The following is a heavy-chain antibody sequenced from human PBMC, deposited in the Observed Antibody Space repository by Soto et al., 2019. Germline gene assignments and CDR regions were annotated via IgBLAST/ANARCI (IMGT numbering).Heavy chain of an antibody. J-gene: IGHJ6*02. V-gene: IGHV4-39*01. CDR2: IYYSGST. CDR1: GGSISSSSYY. CDR3: ARLRAYYYGMDV. Sequence: SETLSLTCTVSGGSISSSSYYWGWIRQPPGKGLEWIGSIYYSGSTYYNPSLKSRVTISVDTSKNQFSLKLSSVTAADTAVYYCARLRAYYYGMDVWGQG.